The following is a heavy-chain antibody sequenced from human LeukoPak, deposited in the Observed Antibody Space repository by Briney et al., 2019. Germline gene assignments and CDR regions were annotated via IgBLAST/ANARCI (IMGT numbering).Heavy chain of an antibody. Sequence: SETLSLTCTVSGGSISSGGYYWSWIRQHPGKGLEWIAYIYYTGSTYYNPSLKSRLTISVDRSKNQFSLRLISMTGADTAVYYCARVPSVIDAFDIWGQGTMVTVSS. CDR2: IYYTGST. V-gene: IGHV4-31*03. CDR1: GGSISSGGYY. D-gene: IGHD2-21*01. CDR3: ARVPSVIDAFDI. J-gene: IGHJ3*02.